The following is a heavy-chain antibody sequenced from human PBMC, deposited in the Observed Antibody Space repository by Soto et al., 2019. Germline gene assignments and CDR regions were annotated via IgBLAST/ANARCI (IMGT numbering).Heavy chain of an antibody. J-gene: IGHJ6*02. Sequence: QVQLQESGPGLVKPSETLSLTCTVSGGSVSSGSYYWSWIRQPPGKGLAWIGYIYYSGSTNYNPSLKSLVTISVDTSKNQFSLKLSSVTAADTAVYYCARGIEGWYQGRYYYGMDVWGQGTTVTVSS. D-gene: IGHD6-19*01. V-gene: IGHV4-61*01. CDR2: IYYSGST. CDR1: GGSVSSGSYY. CDR3: ARGIEGWYQGRYYYGMDV.